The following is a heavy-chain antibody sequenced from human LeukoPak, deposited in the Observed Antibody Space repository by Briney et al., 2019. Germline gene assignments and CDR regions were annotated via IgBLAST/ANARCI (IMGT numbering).Heavy chain of an antibody. CDR1: GGSISSSSYY. CDR3: ASVEQWLATYYFDY. Sequence: SETLSLTCTVSGGSISSSSYYWGWIRQPPGKGLEWIGSIYYSGSTYYNPSLKSRVTISVDTSKNQFSLKLCSVTAADTAVYYCASVEQWLATYYFDYWGQGTLVTVSS. D-gene: IGHD6-19*01. V-gene: IGHV4-39*07. J-gene: IGHJ4*02. CDR2: IYYSGST.